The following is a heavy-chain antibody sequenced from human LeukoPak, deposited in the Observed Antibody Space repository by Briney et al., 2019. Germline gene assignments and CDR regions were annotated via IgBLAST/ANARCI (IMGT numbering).Heavy chain of an antibody. J-gene: IGHJ4*02. V-gene: IGHV4-34*01. CDR1: GGSFSGYY. CDR3: ARQLITIFGVVISLDY. D-gene: IGHD3-3*01. CDR2: INHSGSA. Sequence: SETLSLTCAVYGGSFSGYYWSWIRQPPGKGLEWIGEINHSGSANYNPSLKSRVTISVDTSKNQFSLKLSSVTAADTAVYYCARQLITIFGVVISLDYWGQGTLVTVSS.